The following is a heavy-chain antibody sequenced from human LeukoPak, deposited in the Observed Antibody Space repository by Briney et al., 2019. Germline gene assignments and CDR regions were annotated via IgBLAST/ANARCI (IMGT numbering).Heavy chain of an antibody. J-gene: IGHJ5*02. CDR2: IYYSGST. D-gene: IGHD6-19*01. V-gene: IGHV4-39*07. CDR1: GDSISRGGYF. Sequence: SETLSLTCTVSGDSISRGGYFWVWIRQPPGKGLEWIGSIYYSGSTYYNPSLKSRVTISVDTSKNQFSLKLSSVTAADTAVYYCARVSAVAARRWFDPWGQGTLVTVSS. CDR3: ARVSAVAARRWFDP.